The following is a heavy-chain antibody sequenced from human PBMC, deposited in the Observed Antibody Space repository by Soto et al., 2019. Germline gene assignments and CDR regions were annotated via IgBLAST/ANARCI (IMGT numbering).Heavy chain of an antibody. D-gene: IGHD6-6*01. V-gene: IGHV4-30-2*01. CDR2: IYHSGST. J-gene: IGHJ4*02. CDR1: GGSISSGGYS. Sequence: QLQLQESGSGLVKPSQTLSLTCAVSGGSISSGGYSWSWIRQPPGKGLEWIGYIYHSGSTYYNPSLRSRVPISVDRTKNQFSLKLSSVTAADTAVYYCARAGLVSEGFFDYWGQGTLVTVSS. CDR3: ARAGLVSEGFFDY.